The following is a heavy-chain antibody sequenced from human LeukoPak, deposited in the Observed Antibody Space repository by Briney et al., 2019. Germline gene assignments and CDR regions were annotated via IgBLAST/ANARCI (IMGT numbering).Heavy chain of an antibody. CDR1: GYSFTSYW. D-gene: IGHD3-10*01. V-gene: IGHV5-51*01. J-gene: IGHJ4*02. CDR3: SRQIYYGSGSYSDY. CDR2: IYPSDSGT. Sequence: PGESLKISCKGTGYSFTSYWIGWVRQMPGKGLEWRGIIYPSDSGTKYSPSFQGQVTISADKSINTAYLQWSSLKASDTAMYYCSRQIYYGSGSYSDYWGQGTLVTVSS.